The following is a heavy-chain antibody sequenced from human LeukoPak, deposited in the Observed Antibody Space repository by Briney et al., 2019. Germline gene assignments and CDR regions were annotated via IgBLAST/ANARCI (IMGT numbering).Heavy chain of an antibody. CDR1: EFTFSTYW. J-gene: IGHJ4*02. D-gene: IGHD2-15*01. CDR2: INTDGSRT. CDR3: AKVPLLGDCSGGSCYEEYYFDY. Sequence: GGSLRLSCEASEFTFSTYWMHWVRQVPGKGLVWVARINTDGSRTSYADSVKGRFTISRDNSKNTLYLQMNSLRAEDTAVYYCAKVPLLGDCSGGSCYEEYYFDYWGQGTLVTVSS. V-gene: IGHV3-74*01.